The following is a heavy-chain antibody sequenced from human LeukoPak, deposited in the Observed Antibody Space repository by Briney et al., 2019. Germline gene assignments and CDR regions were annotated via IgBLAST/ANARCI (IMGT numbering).Heavy chain of an antibody. CDR3: AIYNYGATDAFDI. D-gene: IGHD5-18*01. J-gene: IGHJ3*02. CDR2: MNPNSGNP. V-gene: IGHV1-8*01. Sequence: ASVKVSCKASGYTFTSYDINWVRKATGQGLEWMGWMNPNSGNPGYTQNFQGRVTMTRDTSISTAYMELSSLRSEDTAVYYCAIYNYGATDAFDIWGQGTIVTVSS. CDR1: GYTFTSYD.